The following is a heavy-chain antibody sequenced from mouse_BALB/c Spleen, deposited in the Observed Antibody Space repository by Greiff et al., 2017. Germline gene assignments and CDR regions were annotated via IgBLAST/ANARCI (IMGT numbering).Heavy chain of an antibody. J-gene: IGHJ4*01. D-gene: IGHD1-1*01. V-gene: IGHV2-6-7*01. CDR3: AREVPFITTVVAEDYYAMDY. CDR1: GFSLTGYG. Sequence: VQLQESGPGLVAPSQSLSITCTVSGFSLTGYGVNWVRQPPGKGLEWLGMIWGDGSTDYNSALKSRLSISKDNSKSQVFLKMNSLQTDDTARYYCAREVPFITTVVAEDYYAMDYWGQGTSVTVSS. CDR2: IWGDGST.